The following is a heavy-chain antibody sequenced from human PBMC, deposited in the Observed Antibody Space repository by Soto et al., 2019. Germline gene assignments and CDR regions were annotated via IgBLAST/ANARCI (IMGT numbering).Heavy chain of an antibody. D-gene: IGHD6-13*01. J-gene: IGHJ6*02. CDR1: GYTLTELS. Sequence: SCKVSGYTLTELSMHWVRQAPGKGLEWIGRIKSQTDGGATDYAAPVKGRFTISRDDSTNTLFLQMNSLKSDDTAVYYCXTEGISGERWYYKSMDVWGQGTTVTVSS. CDR2: IKSQTDGGAT. V-gene: IGHV3-15*01. CDR3: XTEGISGERWYYKSMDV.